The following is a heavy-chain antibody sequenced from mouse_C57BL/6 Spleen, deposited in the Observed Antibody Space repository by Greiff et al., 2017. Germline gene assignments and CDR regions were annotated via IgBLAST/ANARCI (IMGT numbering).Heavy chain of an antibody. Sequence: QVQLQQPGAELVKPGASVKMSCKASGYTFTSYWITWVKQRPGQGLEWIGDIYPGSGSTNYNEKFKSKATLTVASSSSTAYMQLSSLTSEDSAVYYCARGGGNWYFDVWGTGTTVTVSS. CDR3: ARGGGNWYFDV. CDR2: IYPGSGST. D-gene: IGHD1-1*02. CDR1: GYTFTSYW. V-gene: IGHV1-55*01. J-gene: IGHJ1*03.